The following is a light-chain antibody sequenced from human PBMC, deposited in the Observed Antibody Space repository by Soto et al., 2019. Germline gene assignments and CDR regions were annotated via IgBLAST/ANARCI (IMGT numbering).Light chain of an antibody. Sequence: ERVMTQSPATLSVSPGERATLSCRASQSVGSNLAWYQQKPGQAPRLLIFGASSRATGVPARFSGSGSGTEFTLTINSLQSEDFGVYYCQQYSSLPHTFGQGTKLEVK. V-gene: IGKV3-15*01. CDR2: GAS. J-gene: IGKJ2*01. CDR1: QSVGSN. CDR3: QQYSSLPHT.